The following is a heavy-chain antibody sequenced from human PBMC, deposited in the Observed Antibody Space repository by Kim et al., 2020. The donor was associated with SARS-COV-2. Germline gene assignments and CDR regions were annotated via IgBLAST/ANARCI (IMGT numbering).Heavy chain of an antibody. J-gene: IGHJ4*02. CDR1: GYTLTELS. D-gene: IGHD6-13*01. CDR3: ATSPAYSSSWYFSPFGY. CDR2: FDPEDGET. V-gene: IGHV1-24*01. Sequence: ASVKVSCKVSGYTLTELSMHWVRQAPGKGFEWMGGFDPEDGETIYAQKFQGRVTMTEDTSTDTAYMELSSLRSEDTAVYYCATSPAYSSSWYFSPFGYWGQGTLVTVSS.